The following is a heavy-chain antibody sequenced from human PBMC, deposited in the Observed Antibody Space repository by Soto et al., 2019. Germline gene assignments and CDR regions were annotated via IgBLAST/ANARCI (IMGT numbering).Heavy chain of an antibody. D-gene: IGHD6-13*01. V-gene: IGHV1-46*01. CDR2: INPSGGST. J-gene: IGHJ5*02. CDR3: AGVGFRIAAAGTRGNWFDP. CDR1: GYTFTSYY. Sequence: GASVKVSCKASGYTFTSYYMHWVRQAPGQGLEWMGIINPSGGSTSYAQKFQGRVTMTRDTSTSTVYMELSSLRSEDTAVYYCAGVGFRIAAAGTRGNWFDPWGQGTLVTVSS.